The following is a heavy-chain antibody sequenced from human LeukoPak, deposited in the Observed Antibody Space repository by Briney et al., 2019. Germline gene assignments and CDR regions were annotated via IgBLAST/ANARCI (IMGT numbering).Heavy chain of an antibody. J-gene: IGHJ4*02. CDR3: ARGGSGSPLAY. D-gene: IGHD1-26*01. CDR1: GGSISSNY. CDR2: IHYTGSS. V-gene: IGHV4-59*01. Sequence: PSETLSLTCTVSGGSISSNYWSWIRQPPGKGLEGIGYIHYTGSSTDNPSLKSRVTISVDTPKNQFSLKLSSVTAGDTGVYHCARGGSGSPLAYWGEGTVVSVFS.